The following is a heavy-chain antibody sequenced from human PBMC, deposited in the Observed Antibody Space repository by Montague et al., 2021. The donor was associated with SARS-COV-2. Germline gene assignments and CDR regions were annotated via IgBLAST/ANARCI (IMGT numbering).Heavy chain of an antibody. CDR1: GVSMSRSY. D-gene: IGHD3-22*01. J-gene: IGHJ4*02. V-gene: IGHV4-59*01. CDR2: IYSSGST. Sequence: SETLSLTCTVSGVSMSRSYWGWVRLPPGKGPEWIGNIYSSGSTHYNPSLKSRVTKSVDTSKSQCSLRLTSGTAADTAVYYCVREGRSSAYAMDYWGQGTLVTVSS. CDR3: VREGRSSAYAMDY.